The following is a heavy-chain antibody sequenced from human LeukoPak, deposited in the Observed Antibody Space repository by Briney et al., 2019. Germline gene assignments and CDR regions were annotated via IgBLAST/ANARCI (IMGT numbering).Heavy chain of an antibody. J-gene: IGHJ3*02. D-gene: IGHD2/OR15-2a*01. CDR2: INSDGSST. CDR1: GFTFSSYW. CDR3: ARGANINVFDI. Sequence: GGSLRLSCAASGFTFSSYWMHWVRQAPGKGLVWVSRINSDGSSTSYADSVKGRFTISRDNAKNSLYLQINSLRAEDTAVYYCARGANINVFDIWGQGTMVTVSS. V-gene: IGHV3-74*01.